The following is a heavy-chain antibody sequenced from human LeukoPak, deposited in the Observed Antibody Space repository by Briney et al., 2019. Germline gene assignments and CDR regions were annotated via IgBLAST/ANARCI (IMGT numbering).Heavy chain of an antibody. Sequence: SETLSLTCTVSGYSISSGYYWGWIRQPPGKGLEWIGSIYHSGSTYYNPSLKSRVTISVDTSKNQFSLKLSSVTAADTAVYYCAYSRDGYNRYYFDYWGQGTLVTVSS. CDR3: AYSRDGYNRYYFDY. V-gene: IGHV4-38-2*02. CDR1: GYSISSGYY. CDR2: IYHSGST. D-gene: IGHD5-24*01. J-gene: IGHJ4*02.